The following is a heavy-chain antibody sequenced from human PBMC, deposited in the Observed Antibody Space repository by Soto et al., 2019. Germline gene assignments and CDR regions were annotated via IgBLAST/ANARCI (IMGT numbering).Heavy chain of an antibody. D-gene: IGHD6-6*01. Sequence: SETLSLTCAVYGGSFSGYYWSWIRQPPGKGLEWIGEINHSGSTNYNPSLKSRVTISVDTSKNQFSLKLSSVTAADTAVYYCAMGTARSSSRAIDYWGQGTLVTVSS. V-gene: IGHV4-34*01. CDR1: GGSFSGYY. J-gene: IGHJ4*02. CDR2: INHSGST. CDR3: AMGTARSSSRAIDY.